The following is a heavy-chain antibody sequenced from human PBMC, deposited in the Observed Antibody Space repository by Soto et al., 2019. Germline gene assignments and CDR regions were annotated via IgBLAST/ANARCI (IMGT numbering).Heavy chain of an antibody. CDR3: ARALYYDYVWGSYHHGPGY. V-gene: IGHV3-23*01. CDR2: ISGSGSTI. Sequence: PGGSLRLSCAASGFTFSSYAMSWVRQAPGKGLEWVSAISGSGSTIYYADSVKGRFTISRDNAKNSLYLQMNSLRAEDTAVYYCARALYYDYVWGSYHHGPGYWGQGTLVTVSS. D-gene: IGHD3-16*02. J-gene: IGHJ4*02. CDR1: GFTFSSYA.